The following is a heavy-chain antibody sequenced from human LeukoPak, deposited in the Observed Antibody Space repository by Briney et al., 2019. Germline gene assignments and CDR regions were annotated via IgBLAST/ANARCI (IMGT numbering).Heavy chain of an antibody. V-gene: IGHV3-7*01. J-gene: IGHJ4*02. CDR1: GFTSSSYW. Sequence: PGGSLRLSCAASGFTSSSYWMSWVRQAPGKGLEWVANIKQDGSEKYYVDSVKGRFTISRDNSKNTLYLQMDSLRAEDTAVYYCAREWDPQTPYFDYWGQGTLVTVSS. CDR2: IKQDGSEK. CDR3: AREWDPQTPYFDY. D-gene: IGHD1-26*01.